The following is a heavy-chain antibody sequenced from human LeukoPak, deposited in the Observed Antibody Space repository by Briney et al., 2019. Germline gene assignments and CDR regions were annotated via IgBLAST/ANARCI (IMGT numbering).Heavy chain of an antibody. CDR3: ARTRLVGGSAP. CDR1: GFTFSSTW. V-gene: IGHV3-7*01. Sequence: GGSLRLSCAGPGFTFSSTWMTWVRQAPGKGPEWVANIKQDGSEKKYVDSVKGRFTISRDNAKNSLYLQMNSLRVEDTAVYYCARTRLVGGSAPGGQGPLVTVSS. J-gene: IGHJ5*02. CDR2: IKQDGSEK. D-gene: IGHD6-6*01.